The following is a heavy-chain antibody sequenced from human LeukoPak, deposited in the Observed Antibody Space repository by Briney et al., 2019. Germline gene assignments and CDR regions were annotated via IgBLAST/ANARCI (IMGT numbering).Heavy chain of an antibody. J-gene: IGHJ4*02. CDR1: GGSITSSSSY. D-gene: IGHD3-10*01. CDR3: ARAPSPLWFGELFGGPQRWGYYFDY. Sequence: PSQTLSLTCPVSGGSITSSSSYWGWIRQPPGKGLEWIGTIYYSGTTYYNPSLKGRVTLSIDAAKNQFSLMLTSVTAADTAVYYCARAPSPLWFGELFGGPQRWGYYFDYWGQGTLVTVSS. V-gene: IGHV4-39*01. CDR2: IYYSGTT.